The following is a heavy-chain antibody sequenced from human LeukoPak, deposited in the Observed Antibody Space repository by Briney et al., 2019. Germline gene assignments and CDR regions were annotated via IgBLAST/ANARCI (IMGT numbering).Heavy chain of an antibody. D-gene: IGHD2-2*01. CDR1: GGSISSHY. Sequence: SETLSLTCTVSGGSISSHYWSWIRQPPGKGLEWIGYIYYSGSTNYNPSLESRVTISVDTSKNQFSLKLSSVTAADTAVYYCARVPASTSLWGQGTLVAVSS. CDR3: ARVPASTSL. CDR2: IYYSGST. V-gene: IGHV4-59*11. J-gene: IGHJ4*02.